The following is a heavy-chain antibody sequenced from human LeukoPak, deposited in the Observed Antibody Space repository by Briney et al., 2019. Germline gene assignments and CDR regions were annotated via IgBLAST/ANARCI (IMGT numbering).Heavy chain of an antibody. D-gene: IGHD2-2*01. V-gene: IGHV1-2*02. CDR1: GYTFTGYY. CDR3: ARDGQLLSYYYYYYMDV. J-gene: IGHJ6*03. Sequence: VASVKVSCKASGYTFTGYYMHWVRQAPGQGLEWMGWINPNSGGTNYAQKFQGRVTMTRDTSISTAYMELSRLRSDDTAVYYCARDGQLLSYYYYYYMDVWGKGTTVTISS. CDR2: INPNSGGT.